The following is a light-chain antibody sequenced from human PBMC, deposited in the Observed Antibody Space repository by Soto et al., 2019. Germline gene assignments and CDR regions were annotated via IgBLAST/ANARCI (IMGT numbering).Light chain of an antibody. CDR1: RSISDW. Sequence: DIQMTHSLSSLSPSVLYMVTITCRSSRSISDWLAWYQQKPGKAPELLIFDASNLYAGVPSRFSGSRSGTEFTLTISSLQPEDFASYYCLQDYGDSWTFGQGTKVDIK. J-gene: IGKJ1*01. CDR2: DAS. CDR3: LQDYGDSWT. V-gene: IGKV1-5*01.